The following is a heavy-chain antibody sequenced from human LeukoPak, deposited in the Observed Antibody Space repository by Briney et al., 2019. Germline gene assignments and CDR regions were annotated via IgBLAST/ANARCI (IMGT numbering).Heavy chain of an antibody. Sequence: SGTLSLTCAVSGGSISRSNWWSWVRQPPGKGLEWIGEIDHSGSSNYNPSLKSRVTISVDKSKNQFSLKLTSVTAADTAIYYCARVSSSWYLYYYYYMDVWGKGTTVTVSS. CDR2: IDHSGSS. CDR3: ARVSSSWYLYYYYYMDV. V-gene: IGHV4-4*02. CDR1: GGSISRSNW. D-gene: IGHD6-13*01. J-gene: IGHJ6*03.